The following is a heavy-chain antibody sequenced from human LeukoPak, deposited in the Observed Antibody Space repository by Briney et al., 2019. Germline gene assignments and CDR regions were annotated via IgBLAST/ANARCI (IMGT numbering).Heavy chain of an antibody. J-gene: IGHJ5*02. CDR2: IKQDGSEK. CDR1: GFTFSDYW. CDR3: ARVQKGIAAAGTGGGWFEP. Sequence: GGSLRLSCAGSGFTFSDYWMHWVRQAPGKGLEWVANIKQDGSEKFYVDSVRGQFTISRDNAKKSLYLQMNSLRAEDTAVYYCARVQKGIAAAGTGGGWFEPWGQGTLVTVS. D-gene: IGHD6-13*01. V-gene: IGHV3-7*03.